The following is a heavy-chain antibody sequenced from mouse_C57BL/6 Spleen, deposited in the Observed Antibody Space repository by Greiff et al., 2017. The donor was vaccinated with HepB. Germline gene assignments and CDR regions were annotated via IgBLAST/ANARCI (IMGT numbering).Heavy chain of an antibody. CDR3: ARSAYSNLYYYAMDY. D-gene: IGHD2-5*01. J-gene: IGHJ4*01. CDR2: IYPGDGDT. CDR1: GYAFSSYW. V-gene: IGHV1-80*01. Sequence: VKLQESGAELVKPGASVKISCKASGYAFSSYWMNWVKQRPGKGLEWIGQIYPGDGDTNYNGKFKGKATLTADKSSSTAYMQLSSLTSEDSAVYFCARSAYSNLYYYAMDYWGQGTSVTVSS.